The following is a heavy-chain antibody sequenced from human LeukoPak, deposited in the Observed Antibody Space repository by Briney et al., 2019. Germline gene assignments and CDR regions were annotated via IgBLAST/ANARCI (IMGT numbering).Heavy chain of an antibody. V-gene: IGHV5-10-1*01. CDR1: GYSFTSYW. CDR3: ARGGWLDDY. Sequence: GESLKISCKGSGYSFTSYWISWVRQMPGKGLEWMGRIDPSDSYTNYSPSFQGHVTFSVDKSIATAYLQWPTLKASDTAMYYCARGGWLDDYWGQGTLVTVSS. D-gene: IGHD6-19*01. CDR2: IDPSDSYT. J-gene: IGHJ4*02.